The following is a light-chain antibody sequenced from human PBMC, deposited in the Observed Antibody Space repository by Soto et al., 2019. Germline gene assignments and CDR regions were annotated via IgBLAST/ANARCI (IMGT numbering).Light chain of an antibody. CDR1: RDINKW. CDR2: SAS. V-gene: IGKV1-12*01. J-gene: IGKJ3*01. Sequence: DIQMTQSPSSVSASVGDRVTITCRASRDINKWLAWHQQKPGKAPNLLIFSASSLQSGVPSRFIGSGSGTDFTLTSTNLQPEDVAIYYCQQAHSFPLTFGPGTKVDLK. CDR3: QQAHSFPLT.